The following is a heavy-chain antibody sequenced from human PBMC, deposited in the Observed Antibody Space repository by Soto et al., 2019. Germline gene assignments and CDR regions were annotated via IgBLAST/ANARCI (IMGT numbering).Heavy chain of an antibody. D-gene: IGHD1-26*01. V-gene: IGHV3-30*18. CDR3: AKDQGVGGTLGLFDY. Sequence: QVQLVESGGGAVQPGRSLRLSCAASGFTFSSDAMHWVRQAPGKGLESVAVISYDGSNNHYADSVKGRFTISRDNSKNMLYLQMNSLKTEDTAVYYCAKDQGVGGTLGLFDYWGQGTLVTVSS. CDR2: ISYDGSNN. J-gene: IGHJ4*02. CDR1: GFTFSSDA.